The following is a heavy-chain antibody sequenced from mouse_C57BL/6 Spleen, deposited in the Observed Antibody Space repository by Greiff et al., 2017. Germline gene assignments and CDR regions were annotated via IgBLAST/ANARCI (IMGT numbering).Heavy chain of an antibody. CDR2: IYPGSGST. Sequence: VQLQQSGAELVKPGASVKMSCKASGYTFTSYWITWVKQRPGQGLEWIGDIYPGSGSTNYNEKFKSKATLAVDTSSSTAYMQLSSLTSEDSAVYYCAREDYYGPYYFDYWGQGTTLTVSS. CDR3: AREDYYGPYYFDY. D-gene: IGHD1-1*01. CDR1: GYTFTSYW. V-gene: IGHV1-55*01. J-gene: IGHJ2*01.